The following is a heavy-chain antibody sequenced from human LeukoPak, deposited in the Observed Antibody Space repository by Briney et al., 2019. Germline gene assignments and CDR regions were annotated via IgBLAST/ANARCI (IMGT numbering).Heavy chain of an antibody. CDR1: GFTFSNFA. CDR2: ISGSGDYT. D-gene: IGHD3-22*01. J-gene: IGHJ4*02. CDR3: AKGGTGYYVFDY. Sequence: GGSLRLSCAASGFTFSNFAMSWVRQAPGKGLEWISGISGSGDYTYQADSVEGRFTISRENSKNTLYLQMNSLRAEDTAVYYCAKGGTGYYVFDYWGQGTLVTVSS. V-gene: IGHV3-23*01.